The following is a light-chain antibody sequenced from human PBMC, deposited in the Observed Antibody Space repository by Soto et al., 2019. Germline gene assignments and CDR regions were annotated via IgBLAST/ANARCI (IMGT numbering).Light chain of an antibody. CDR3: QQSYSTPPT. CDR1: QSISSY. Sequence: DIQMTQSPSSLSASVGDRVTITCRASQSISSYLNWYQQKPGKAPKLLIYAASSLQSGVPSRFSGSGSGTDVGLTISSLQPEDFATYYCQQSYSTPPTFGQGTKLEIK. CDR2: AAS. V-gene: IGKV1-39*01. J-gene: IGKJ2*01.